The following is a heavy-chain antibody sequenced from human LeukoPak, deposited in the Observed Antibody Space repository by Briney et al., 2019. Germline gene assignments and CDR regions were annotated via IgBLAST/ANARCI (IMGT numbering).Heavy chain of an antibody. D-gene: IGHD1-26*01. J-gene: IGHJ4*02. CDR3: ARMYGGFAY. CDR1: GGSISTYY. CDR2: IHYSVST. Sequence: SETLSLTCTVSGGSISTYYWSWIRQPPGKGLEWIGYIHYSVSTNYNPSLESRVTISVDPSKNQFSLKLTSVTAADTAVYYCARMYGGFAYWGQGTLVTVSS. V-gene: IGHV4-59*01.